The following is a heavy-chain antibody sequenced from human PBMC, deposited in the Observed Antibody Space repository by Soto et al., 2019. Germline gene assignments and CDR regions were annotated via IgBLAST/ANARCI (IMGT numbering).Heavy chain of an antibody. J-gene: IGHJ4*02. Sequence: QVQLQESGPGLVKPSQTLSLTCTVSGGSVSSGDYYWSWIRQPPGKGLEWIGYIYYSGSTYYNPSLKSRVTISVDTSKNQFSLKLSSVTAADTAVYYCAGTYYYDSSGYYYVDYWGQGTLVTVSS. V-gene: IGHV4-30-4*01. D-gene: IGHD3-22*01. CDR1: GGSVSSGDYY. CDR2: IYYSGST. CDR3: AGTYYYDSSGYYYVDY.